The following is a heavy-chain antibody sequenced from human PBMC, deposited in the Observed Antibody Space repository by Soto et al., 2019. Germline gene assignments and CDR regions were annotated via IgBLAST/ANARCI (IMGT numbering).Heavy chain of an antibody. CDR3: AKAGLGEFDFLCGYPRASYYYYYMDI. Sequence: PGGSLRLSCAASGFTFSSYAMSWVRQAPGKGLEWVSAISGSGGSTYYADSVKGRFTISRDNSKNTLYLQMNSLRAEDTAVYYCAKAGLGEFDFLCGYPRASYYYYYMDIWGKATTVTVSS. CDR2: ISGSGGST. J-gene: IGHJ6*03. D-gene: IGHD3-3*01. V-gene: IGHV3-23*01. CDR1: GFTFSSYA.